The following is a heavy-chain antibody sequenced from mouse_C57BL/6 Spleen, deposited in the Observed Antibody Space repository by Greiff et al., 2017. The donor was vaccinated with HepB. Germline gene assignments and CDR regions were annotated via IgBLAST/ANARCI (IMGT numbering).Heavy chain of an antibody. CDR2: IDPSDSYT. J-gene: IGHJ2*01. D-gene: IGHD2-2*01. CDR1: GYTFTSYW. Sequence: QVQLQQPGAELVRPGTSVKLSCKASGYTFTSYWMHWVKQRPGQGLEWIGVIDPSDSYTKYNQKFKGKATLTVDTSSSTAYMQLSSLTSEDSAVYYCARDGYDDGNYFDYWGQGTTLTVSS. V-gene: IGHV1-59*01. CDR3: ARDGYDDGNYFDY.